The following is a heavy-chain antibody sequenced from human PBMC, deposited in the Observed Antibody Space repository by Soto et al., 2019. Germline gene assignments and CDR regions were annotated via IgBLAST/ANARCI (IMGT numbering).Heavy chain of an antibody. CDR3: AKDPGGSFGY. Sequence: PGGSLRLTCAAAGFPFSSYGMHWVRQAPGKGLEWVAGISYDGSNKYYADSVKGRFTISRDNSKNTLYLQMNSLRAEDTAVYYCAKDPGGSFGYWGQGTLVTGSS. D-gene: IGHD1-1*01. CDR1: GFPFSSYG. V-gene: IGHV3-30*18. CDR2: ISYDGSNK. J-gene: IGHJ4*02.